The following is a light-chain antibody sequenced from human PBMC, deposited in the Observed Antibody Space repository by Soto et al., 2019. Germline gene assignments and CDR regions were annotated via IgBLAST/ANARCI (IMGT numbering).Light chain of an antibody. J-gene: IGKJ1*01. CDR2: GAS. CDR3: QQYARSPQT. CDR1: QSLNSNY. Sequence: EIVLTQSPGTLSLSPGERATLSCRASQSLNSNYLAWYQQKPGQAPRLLIYGASSRAAGIPDRFSGSGYGTDFTLTISRLEPEDFALYYCQQYARSPQTFGQGTKVDIK. V-gene: IGKV3-20*01.